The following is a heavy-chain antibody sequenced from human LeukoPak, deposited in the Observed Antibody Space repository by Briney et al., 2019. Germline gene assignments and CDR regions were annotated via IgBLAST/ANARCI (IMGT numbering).Heavy chain of an antibody. V-gene: IGHV1-18*01. CDR1: GYTFTSYG. D-gene: IGHD3-10*01. Sequence: ASVKVSCKASGYTFTSYGISWVRQAPGQGLEWMGWISAYNGNTNYAQKLQGRVTMTTDTSTSTAYMELRSLRPDDTAVYYCARDRPQSTAGSGSYQGYWGQGTLVTVSS. J-gene: IGHJ4*02. CDR3: ARDRPQSTAGSGSYQGY. CDR2: ISAYNGNT.